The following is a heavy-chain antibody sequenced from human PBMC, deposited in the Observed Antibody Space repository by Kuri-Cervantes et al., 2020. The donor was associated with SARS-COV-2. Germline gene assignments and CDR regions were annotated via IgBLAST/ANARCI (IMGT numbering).Heavy chain of an antibody. D-gene: IGHD5-24*01. CDR1: GGSLSGSY. CDR3: GKVSWLQLWRRYSDS. V-gene: IGHV4-34*01. Sequence: SETLSLTCAIYGGSLSGSYWSWIRQSPGKRLEWIGEVNHNGGANYNPSLRSRVTISVDPSNNRFSLSLTSTTAADTAVYYCGKVSWLQLWRRYSDSWGQGTLVTVSS. J-gene: IGHJ4*02. CDR2: VNHNGGA.